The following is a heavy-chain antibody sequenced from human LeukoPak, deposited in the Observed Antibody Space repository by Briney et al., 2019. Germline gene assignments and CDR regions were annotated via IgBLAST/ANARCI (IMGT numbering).Heavy chain of an antibody. CDR3: ARLLAAPYYINF. J-gene: IGHJ4*02. V-gene: IGHV5-51*01. CDR2: IYPRDSDT. CDR1: GYKFTTYW. Sequence: GESLKISCKGSGYKFTTYWIAWMRQMSGQGLEWLGIIYPRDSDTRYSPSFEGQVSISVDTSIDTAYLQWSSVKASDTAMYYCARLLAAPYYINFWGQGTLVTVSS. D-gene: IGHD6-25*01.